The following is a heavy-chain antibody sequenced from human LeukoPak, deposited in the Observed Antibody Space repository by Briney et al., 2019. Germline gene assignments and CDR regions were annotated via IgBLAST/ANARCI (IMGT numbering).Heavy chain of an antibody. CDR1: GFTFSSYW. J-gene: IGHJ5*02. V-gene: IGHV3-74*01. CDR3: ARDTGYYGSGSYYQPYNWFDP. CDR2: INSDGSST. Sequence: GGSLRLSCAASGFTFSSYWMRWVRQAPGKGLVWVSRINSDGSSTSYADSVKGRFTISRDNAKNTLYLQMNSLRAEDTAVYYCARDTGYYGSGSYYQPYNWFDPWGQGTLVTVSS. D-gene: IGHD3-10*01.